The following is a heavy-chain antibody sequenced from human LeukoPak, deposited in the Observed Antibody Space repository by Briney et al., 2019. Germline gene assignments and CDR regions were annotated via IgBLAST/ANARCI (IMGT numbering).Heavy chain of an antibody. Sequence: PGGSLRLSCAASGFTFSSHWMHWVRQVPGEGLVWVSVIYSGGSTYYADSVKGRFTISRDNSENTLYLQMNSLRAEDTAVYYCAASGSYYVFDYWGQGTLVTVSS. V-gene: IGHV3-66*01. CDR3: AASGSYYVFDY. CDR1: GFTFSSHW. J-gene: IGHJ4*02. CDR2: IYSGGST. D-gene: IGHD1-26*01.